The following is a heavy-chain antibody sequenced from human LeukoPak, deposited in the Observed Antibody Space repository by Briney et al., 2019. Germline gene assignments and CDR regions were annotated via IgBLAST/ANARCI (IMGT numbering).Heavy chain of an antibody. CDR1: GGSFSGYY. V-gene: IGHV4-34*01. Sequence: PSETLSLTCAVYGGSFSGYYWSWIRQPPGKGLEWIGEINHSGSTNYNPSLKSRVTISVDTSKNHFSLKLSSVTAADTATYYCARRVATARFDIWGQGTMVTVSS. J-gene: IGHJ3*02. CDR2: INHSGST. CDR3: ARRVATARFDI. D-gene: IGHD6-13*01.